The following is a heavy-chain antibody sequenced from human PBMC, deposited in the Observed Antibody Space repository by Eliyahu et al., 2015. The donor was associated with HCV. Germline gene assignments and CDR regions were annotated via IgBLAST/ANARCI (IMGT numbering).Heavy chain of an antibody. CDR3: ARARLSRPIAAAGTNYFDY. CDR1: GGSIXSGVYX. Sequence: QVQLQXSGPGLVKPSQTLSLTCXVXGGSIXSGVYXXSWXRQHPGKGLEWIGYIYYSGSTYYNPSLKSRVTISVDTSKNQFSLKLSSVTAADTAVYYCARARLSRPIAAAGTNYFDYWGQGTLVTVSS. V-gene: IGHV4-31*03. CDR2: IYYSGST. J-gene: IGHJ4*02. D-gene: IGHD6-13*01.